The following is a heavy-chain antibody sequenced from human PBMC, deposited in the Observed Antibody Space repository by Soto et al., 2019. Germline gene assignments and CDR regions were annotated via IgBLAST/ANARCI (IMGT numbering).Heavy chain of an antibody. Sequence: SETLSLTCTVSGGSISSGGYYWSWIRQHPGKGLEWIGYIYYSGSTYYNPSLKSRVTISVDTSKNQFSLKLSSVTAADTAVYYCARAGMTAGGTVDTAMANFDYWGQGTLVTVSS. D-gene: IGHD5-18*01. CDR3: ARAGMTAGGTVDTAMANFDY. CDR2: IYYSGST. J-gene: IGHJ4*02. V-gene: IGHV4-31*03. CDR1: GGSISSGGYY.